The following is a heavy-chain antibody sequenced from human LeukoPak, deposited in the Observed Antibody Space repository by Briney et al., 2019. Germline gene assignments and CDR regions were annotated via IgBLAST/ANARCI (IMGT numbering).Heavy chain of an antibody. CDR3: AKVVAAADY. J-gene: IGHJ4*02. D-gene: IGHD6-13*01. V-gene: IGHV3-11*01. Sequence: PGGSLRLSCAASGFTFSDYYMSWIRQAPGQGLEWVSYTTNTGGLRYYADSVKGRFTISRDNAKNSLSLQMNSLGAEDTAVYYCAKVVAAADYWGQGTLVTVSS. CDR2: TTNTGGLR. CDR1: GFTFSDYY.